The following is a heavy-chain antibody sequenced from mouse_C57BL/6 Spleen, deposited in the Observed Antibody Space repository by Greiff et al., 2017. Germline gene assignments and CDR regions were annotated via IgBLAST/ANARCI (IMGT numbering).Heavy chain of an antibody. D-gene: IGHD2-1*01. CDR2: ISYDGSN. Sequence: EVQLQESGPGLVKPSQSLSLTCSVTGYSITSGYYWNWIRQFPGNKLEWMGYISYDGSNNYNPSLKNRISITRDTSKNQFFLKLNSVTTEDTATYYCARGLLWRLSMDYWGQGTSVTVSS. CDR1: GYSITSGYY. J-gene: IGHJ4*01. V-gene: IGHV3-6*01. CDR3: ARGLLWRLSMDY.